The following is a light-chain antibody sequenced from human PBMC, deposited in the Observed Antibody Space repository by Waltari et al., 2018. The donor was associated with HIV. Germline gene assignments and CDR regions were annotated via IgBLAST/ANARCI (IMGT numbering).Light chain of an antibody. CDR2: NHG. CDR3: GVWDVNVDVVV. J-gene: IGLJ2*01. V-gene: IGLV1-44*01. CDR1: DSNIGVSS. Sequence: QSQLIQPHSTPGAPGQRVDTSCSGGDSNIGVSSVKWYQHLPGSSPKLLIFNHGGRAPGVPGRFPGSRSGTSASLAIIGLQSDAEGDYDCGVWDVNVDVVVFGGGTKVTVL.